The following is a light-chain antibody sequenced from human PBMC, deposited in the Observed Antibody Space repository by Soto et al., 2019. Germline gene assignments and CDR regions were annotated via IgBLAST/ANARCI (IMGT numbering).Light chain of an antibody. CDR3: CSYAGNHIYV. CDR1: SSDVGDYDF. CDR2: EVT. V-gene: IGLV2-8*01. Sequence: QSVLTQPPSASGSPGQSVAISCTGTSSDVGDYDFVSWYQQHPGKAPKLMIYEVTKRPSGVPDRLSGSKSGNTASLTVSGLQAEDEADYYCCSYAGNHIYVFGTGTKV. J-gene: IGLJ1*01.